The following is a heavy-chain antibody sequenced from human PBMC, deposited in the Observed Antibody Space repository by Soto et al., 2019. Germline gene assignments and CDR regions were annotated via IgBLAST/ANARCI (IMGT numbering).Heavy chain of an antibody. Sequence: PSETLSLTCTISGGSISDSNYYWGWIRQPPGKGLEWIGSVFYSGGTYYNPSLKSRVTISVDMSKNHFSLTLTSVTAADTAVYYCASLGATTMVTLGCYYFAMNVWGQGTTVTVSS. CDR2: VFYSGGT. CDR3: ASLGATTMVTLGCYYFAMNV. V-gene: IGHV4-39*02. CDR1: GGSISDSNYY. J-gene: IGHJ6*02. D-gene: IGHD3-10*01.